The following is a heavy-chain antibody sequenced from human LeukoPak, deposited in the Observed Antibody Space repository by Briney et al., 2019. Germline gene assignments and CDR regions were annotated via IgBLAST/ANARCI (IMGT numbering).Heavy chain of an antibody. CDR3: ATRGPYGSGSNVFDY. CDR1: GFTFSSYA. D-gene: IGHD3-10*01. CDR2: ISGSGGST. V-gene: IGHV3-23*01. J-gene: IGHJ4*02. Sequence: PGGSLRLSCAASGFTFSSYAMSWVRQAPGKGLEWVSAISGSGGSTYYADSVKGRFTISRDNSKNTLYLQMNSLRAEDTAVYYCATRGPYGSGSNVFDYWGQGTLVTVSS.